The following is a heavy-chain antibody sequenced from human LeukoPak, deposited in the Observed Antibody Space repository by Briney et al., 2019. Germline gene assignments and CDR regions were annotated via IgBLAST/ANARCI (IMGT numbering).Heavy chain of an antibody. D-gene: IGHD3-10*01. V-gene: IGHV1-18*01. Sequence: ASVKVSCKASGYTFTSYGISWVRQAPGQGLEWMGWISAYNGNTNYAQKLQGRVTMTTDTSTSTAYMELRSLRSDDTAVYYCARDYVIRPAVTGGSGSYYTGAGYYYYMDVWGKGTTVTVSS. CDR2: ISAYNGNT. CDR1: GYTFTSYG. CDR3: ARDYVIRPAVTGGSGSYYTGAGYYYYMDV. J-gene: IGHJ6*03.